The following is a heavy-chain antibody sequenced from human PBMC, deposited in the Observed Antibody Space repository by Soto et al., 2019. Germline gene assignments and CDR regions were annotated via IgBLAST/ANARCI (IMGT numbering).Heavy chain of an antibody. Sequence: QVQLVESGGGVVEPGRSLRLSCVASGFTFSRYAIHWVRQAPGKGPEWVAVISYDGSDKYFADAVKGRCTISRDKSKNTLYLQMNSLRPDDTAVYYCARDYGDYDFLDYWGQGTLDTVSS. CDR2: ISYDGSDK. CDR3: ARDYGDYDFLDY. CDR1: GFTFSRYA. D-gene: IGHD4-17*01. J-gene: IGHJ4*02. V-gene: IGHV3-30-3*01.